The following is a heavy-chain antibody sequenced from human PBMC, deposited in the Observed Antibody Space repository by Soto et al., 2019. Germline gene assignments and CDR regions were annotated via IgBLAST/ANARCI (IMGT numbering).Heavy chain of an antibody. Sequence: SETLSLTFAVYGGSFPGYYWSWIRQPPGKGLEWIGEINHSGSTNYNPSLKSRVTISVDTSKNQFSLKLSSVTAADTAVYYCARGGRIAAAGTTNWFDPWGQGTLVTVSS. CDR2: INHSGST. J-gene: IGHJ5*02. CDR1: GGSFPGYY. D-gene: IGHD6-13*01. CDR3: ARGGRIAAAGTTNWFDP. V-gene: IGHV4-34*01.